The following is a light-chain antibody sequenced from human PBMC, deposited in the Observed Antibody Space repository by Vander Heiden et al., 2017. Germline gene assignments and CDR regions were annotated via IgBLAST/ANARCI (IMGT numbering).Light chain of an antibody. CDR3: QAWDRNTVV. CDR2: RDN. Sequence: SYELTQAPSVSVSPGQTANITCSGHKLGDKFASWYQQKPGQSPLLVVYRDNERPSGIPERFSGSSSGNTATLTISGAQAMDEAYYFCQAWDRNTVVFGGGTKLTVL. CDR1: KLGDKF. V-gene: IGLV3-1*01. J-gene: IGLJ2*01.